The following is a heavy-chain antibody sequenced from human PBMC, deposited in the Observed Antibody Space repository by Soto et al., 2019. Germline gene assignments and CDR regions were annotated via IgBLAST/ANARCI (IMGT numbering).Heavy chain of an antibody. D-gene: IGHD2-21*01. Sequence: QVQLAESGGGVVQPGRSLRLSCATSGFVSNDYDIHWVRQAPGKGVAWLASVSYDGNKKYYPESVKGRFTISRDNSKNTLSLQLNSLVAEDTAAYYWSRGIRGGLGAWGPGSLVIVSS. CDR2: VSYDGNKK. CDR1: GFVSNDYD. CDR3: SRGIRGGLGA. J-gene: IGHJ5*01. V-gene: IGHV3-30*03.